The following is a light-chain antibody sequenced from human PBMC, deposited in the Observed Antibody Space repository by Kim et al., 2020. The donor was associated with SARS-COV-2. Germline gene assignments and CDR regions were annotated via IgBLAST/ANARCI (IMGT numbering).Light chain of an antibody. CDR2: GAS. CDR3: QQTYITRYT. Sequence: SASVGDRVTITCRASESISNFLNWYQQKPGKAPKVLIYGASNLRSGVPSRFSGSGSGTDFTLTINNLQPEDFATYYCQQTYITRYTFGQGTKLEI. CDR1: ESISNF. V-gene: IGKV1-39*01. J-gene: IGKJ2*01.